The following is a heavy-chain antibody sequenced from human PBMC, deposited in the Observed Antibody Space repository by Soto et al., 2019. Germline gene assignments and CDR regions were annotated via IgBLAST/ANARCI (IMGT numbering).Heavy chain of an antibody. J-gene: IGHJ4*02. D-gene: IGHD3-22*01. CDR1: GDSFTSYW. CDR3: ARNLDGYDSSGYKYYFHY. CDR2: IYPGDSNT. Sequence: ESLKISCKGAGDSFTSYWIAWVRQIPGKGLEWMGIIYPGDSNTRYSPSFQGQVTISVDKSISTAYLQWSSLKASDTAIYYCARNLDGYDSSGYKYYFHYWGQGTLVTVSS. V-gene: IGHV5-51*01.